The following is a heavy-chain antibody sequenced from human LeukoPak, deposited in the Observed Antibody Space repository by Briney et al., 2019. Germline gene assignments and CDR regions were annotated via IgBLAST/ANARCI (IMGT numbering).Heavy chain of an antibody. CDR3: AREGSLYYYDSSGYYYGSSTGVYFDY. CDR2: ISYDGSNK. Sequence: PGRSLRLSCAASGFTFSSYAMHWVRQAPGKGLEGVAVISYDGSNKYYADSVKGRFTISRDNSKNTLYLQMNSLRAEDTAVYYCAREGSLYYYDSSGYYYGSSTGVYFDYWGQGTLVTVSS. V-gene: IGHV3-30*04. D-gene: IGHD3-22*01. J-gene: IGHJ4*02. CDR1: GFTFSSYA.